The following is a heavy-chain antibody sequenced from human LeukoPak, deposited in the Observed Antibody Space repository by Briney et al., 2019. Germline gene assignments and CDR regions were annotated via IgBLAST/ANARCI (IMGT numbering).Heavy chain of an antibody. D-gene: IGHD3-22*01. CDR1: GGTFSSYA. V-gene: IGHV1-69*05. J-gene: IGHJ5*02. Sequence: SVKVSCKASGGTFSSYAISWVRQAPGQGLEWMGRIIPIFGTANYAQKFQGRVTITTDESTSTAYMELSSLRSEDTAVYHCARVPIYYDSSGYYPWGQGTLVTVSS. CDR2: IIPIFGTA. CDR3: ARVPIYYDSSGYYP.